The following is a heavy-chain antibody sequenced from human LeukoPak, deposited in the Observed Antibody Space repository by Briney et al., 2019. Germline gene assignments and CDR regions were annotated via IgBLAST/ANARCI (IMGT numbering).Heavy chain of an antibody. V-gene: IGHV4-59*01. Sequence: SETLSLTCTVSGGSFSNYYWSWIRQPPGKGLEWIGYIYYSGSTNYNPSLKSRVTISVDTSRNQFSLKLSSVTAADTAVYYCASHKGFWGQGTLVTVSS. J-gene: IGHJ4*02. CDR2: IYYSGST. CDR3: ASHKGF. CDR1: GGSFSNYY.